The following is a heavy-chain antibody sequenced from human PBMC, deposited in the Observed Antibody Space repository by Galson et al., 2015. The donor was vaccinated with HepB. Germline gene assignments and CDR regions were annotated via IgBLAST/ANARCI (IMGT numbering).Heavy chain of an antibody. Sequence: SVKVSCKASGGTFSSYAISWVRQAPGQGLEWMGRIIPILGIANYAQKFQGRVTITADKSTSTAYMELSSLRSEDTAVYYCARDGYNSPGAFDIWGQGTMVTVSS. D-gene: IGHD5-24*01. CDR2: IIPILGIA. CDR3: ARDGYNSPGAFDI. CDR1: GGTFSSYA. V-gene: IGHV1-69*04. J-gene: IGHJ3*02.